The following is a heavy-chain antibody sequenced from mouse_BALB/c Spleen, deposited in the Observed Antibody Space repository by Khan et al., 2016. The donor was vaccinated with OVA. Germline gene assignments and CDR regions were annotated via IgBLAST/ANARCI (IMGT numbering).Heavy chain of an antibody. Sequence: EVELVESGGDLVKPGGSLKLSCAASGFTFSTYGMSWVRQTPDKRLEWVATVSTGGGYTYYPDRVKGRFTISRANAKNTLYLQMSGLKSEDTAIFYCTRLAYYYDSEGFAYWGQGTLVTVSA. J-gene: IGHJ3*01. D-gene: IGHD1-1*01. CDR2: VSTGGGYT. CDR3: TRLAYYYDSEGFAY. V-gene: IGHV5-6*01. CDR1: GFTFSTYG.